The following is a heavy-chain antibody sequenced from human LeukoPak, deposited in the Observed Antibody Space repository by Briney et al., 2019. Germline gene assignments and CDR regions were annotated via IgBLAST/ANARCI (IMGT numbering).Heavy chain of an antibody. J-gene: IGHJ4*02. V-gene: IGHV3-23*01. CDR3: AKAPVTSCRGAFCYPFDY. CDR2: MSSSDDSK. Sequence: GGSLRLSCATSGFSFSSYAMSWVHQAPGKGLEWVSAMSSSDDSKYYAASARGGFTISRDTSRSTLYLQTNSLRAEDAAVYYCAKAPVTSCRGAFCYPFDYWGQGTLVTVSS. D-gene: IGHD2-15*01. CDR1: GFSFSSYA.